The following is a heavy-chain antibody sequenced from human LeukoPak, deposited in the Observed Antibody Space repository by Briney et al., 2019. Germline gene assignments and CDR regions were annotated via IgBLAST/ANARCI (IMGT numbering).Heavy chain of an antibody. V-gene: IGHV3-7*01. Sequence: GGSLRLSCIASGFTFSNYWMSWVRQAPGKGLEWVASIKEDGSDKYYVDSVKGRFTISRDNTKNSLFVQMSSLRAEDTAVYYCARLKDAVAIFDCWGQGILVTVSS. CDR1: GFTFSNYW. CDR2: IKEDGSDK. D-gene: IGHD5-12*01. J-gene: IGHJ5*01. CDR3: ARLKDAVAIFDC.